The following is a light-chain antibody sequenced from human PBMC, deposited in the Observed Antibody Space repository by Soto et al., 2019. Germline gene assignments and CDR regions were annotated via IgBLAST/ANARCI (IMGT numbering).Light chain of an antibody. CDR3: SSFAGGGNPVL. CDR1: SSDVGGYNY. J-gene: IGLJ2*01. CDR2: EVT. V-gene: IGLV2-8*01. Sequence: QSALTQPPYASGSRGQSVTISCTGTSSDVGGYNYVSWHQQHPGKAPKVMIYEVTKRPPGVPDRFSGSKSGNTASLTVSGLQAEDEADYYCSSFAGGGNPVLLGGGTKLTDL.